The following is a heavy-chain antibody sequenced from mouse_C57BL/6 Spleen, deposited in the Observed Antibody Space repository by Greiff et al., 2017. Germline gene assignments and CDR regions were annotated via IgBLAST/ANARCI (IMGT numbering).Heavy chain of an antibody. J-gene: IGHJ4*01. CDR3: ARSGRGYYAMDY. Sequence: VQLVESGAELVRPGTSVKVSCKASGYAFTNYLIEWVKQRPGQGLEWIGVINPGSGGTNYNEKFKGKATLTADKSSSTAYMQLSSLTSEDSAVYFCARSGRGYYAMDYWGQGTSVTVSS. V-gene: IGHV1-54*01. D-gene: IGHD3-1*01. CDR2: INPGSGGT. CDR1: GYAFTNYL.